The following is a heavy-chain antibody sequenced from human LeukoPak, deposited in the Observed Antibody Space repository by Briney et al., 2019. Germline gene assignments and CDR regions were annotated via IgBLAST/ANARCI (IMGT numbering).Heavy chain of an antibody. CDR2: INWNGGST. CDR3: ARVITMVRGVIIAYYYYMDV. J-gene: IGHJ6*03. Sequence: SGGSLRLSCAASGFTFDDYGMSWVRQAPGKGLEWVSGINWNGGSTGYADSVKGRFTISRDNAKNSLYLQMNSLRAEDTALYYCARVITMVRGVIIAYYYYMDVWGKGTTVTVSS. CDR1: GFTFDDYG. D-gene: IGHD3-10*01. V-gene: IGHV3-20*04.